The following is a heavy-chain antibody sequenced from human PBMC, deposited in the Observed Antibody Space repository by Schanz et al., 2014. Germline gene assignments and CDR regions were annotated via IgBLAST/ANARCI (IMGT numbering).Heavy chain of an antibody. CDR1: GYTFAMYD. V-gene: IGHV7-4-1*02. CDR3: ARGGVVVVTAALNWFDP. CDR2: INTNTGNP. J-gene: IGHJ5*02. D-gene: IGHD2-15*01. Sequence: QVQLVQSGAEVKKPGASVKVSCKASGYTFAMYDMNWVRQAPGQGLEWMGWINTNTGNPTYAQGFTGRFVFSLDTSVSTAYLQISSLKAEDTAVYYCARGGVVVVTAALNWFDPWGQGTLVTVSS.